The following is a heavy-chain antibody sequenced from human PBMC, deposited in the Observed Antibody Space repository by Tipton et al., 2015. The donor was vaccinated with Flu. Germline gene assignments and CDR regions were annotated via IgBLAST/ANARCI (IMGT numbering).Heavy chain of an antibody. CDR1: GFTFSNYG. CDR2: IRYDGSVK. J-gene: IGHJ4*02. V-gene: IGHV3-30*02. CDR3: ARGYDILTDGGGYFDY. Sequence: SLRLSCAASGFTFSNYGIHWVRQAPGKGLEWVAFIRYDGSVKYYADSVKGRFTISRDNSKNTLYLQMNSLRAEDTAVYYCARGYDILTDGGGYFDYWGQGTLVTVSS. D-gene: IGHD3-9*01.